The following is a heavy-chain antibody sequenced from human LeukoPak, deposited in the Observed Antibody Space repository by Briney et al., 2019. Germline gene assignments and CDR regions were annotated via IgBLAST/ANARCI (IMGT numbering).Heavy chain of an antibody. Sequence: GGSLRLSCAASGFTFSGSAMSWVRQAPGKGLEWVSSISGSGGSTYYADSVKGRFTISRGNSKNTQYLQMNSLRAEDTAVYYCAKVEYSSNIPQHWGQGTLVTVSS. CDR2: ISGSGGST. CDR3: AKVEYSSNIPQH. J-gene: IGHJ1*01. CDR1: GFTFSGSA. V-gene: IGHV3-23*01. D-gene: IGHD6-13*01.